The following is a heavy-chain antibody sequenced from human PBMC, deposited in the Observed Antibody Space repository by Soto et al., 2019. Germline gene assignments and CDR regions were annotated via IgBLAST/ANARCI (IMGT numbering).Heavy chain of an antibody. CDR3: ARGGAVRDRYYYAMEV. Sequence: PSETLSLTCTVSGGSISSYYWSWIRQPPGKGLEWIGYIYYSGSTNYNPSLKSRVTISVDTSKNQFSLKLSSVTAADTAVYYCARGGAVRDRYYYAMEVWGQGTTVTVSS. V-gene: IGHV4-59*01. CDR2: IYYSGST. D-gene: IGHD3-10*01. CDR1: GGSISSYY. J-gene: IGHJ6*02.